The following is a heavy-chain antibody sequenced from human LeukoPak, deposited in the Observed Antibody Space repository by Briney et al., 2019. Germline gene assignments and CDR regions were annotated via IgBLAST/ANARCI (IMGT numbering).Heavy chain of an antibody. CDR1: GYTFTGYY. Sequence: GASVKVSCKASGYTFTGYYMHWVRQAPGQGLEWMGWINPNSGGTNYAQKFQGRVTMTRDTSISTAYMELSRLRSDDTAVYYCARINSGWTGGYNWFDPWGQGTLVTVSS. J-gene: IGHJ5*02. D-gene: IGHD6-19*01. CDR3: ARINSGWTGGYNWFDP. CDR2: INPNSGGT. V-gene: IGHV1-2*02.